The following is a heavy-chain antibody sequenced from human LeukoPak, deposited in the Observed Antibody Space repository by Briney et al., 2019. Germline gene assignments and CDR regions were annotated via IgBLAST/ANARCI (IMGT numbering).Heavy chain of an antibody. V-gene: IGHV4-34*01. CDR3: ARRTSMVTAFDY. J-gene: IGHJ4*02. CDR2: IYYSGST. Sequence: SETLSLTCAVYGGSFSGYYWSWIRQPPGKGLEWIGSIYYSGSTYYNPSLRGRVTISVDTSKNHFSLNLTSVTAADTAMYYCARRTSMVTAFDYWGQGTLVTVSS. D-gene: IGHD5-18*01. CDR1: GGSFSGYY.